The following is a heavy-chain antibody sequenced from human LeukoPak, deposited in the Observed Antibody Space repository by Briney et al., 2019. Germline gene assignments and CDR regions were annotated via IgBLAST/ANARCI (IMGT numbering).Heavy chain of an antibody. V-gene: IGHV4-38-2*02. CDR2: IYHSGST. D-gene: IGHD3-3*01. CDR1: GYSISSGYY. Sequence: SETLSLTCTVSGYSISSGYYWGWIRQPPGKGLEWIGSIYHSGSTFYNPSLKSRVTISVDTSKNQLSLKLSSVTAADTAVYYCASLSRLRILEWLSRYYFDYWGQGTLVTVSS. J-gene: IGHJ4*02. CDR3: ASLSRLRILEWLSRYYFDY.